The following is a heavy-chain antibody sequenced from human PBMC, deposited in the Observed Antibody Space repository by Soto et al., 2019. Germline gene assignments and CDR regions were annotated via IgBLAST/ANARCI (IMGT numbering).Heavy chain of an antibody. V-gene: IGHV3-74*01. J-gene: IGHJ4*02. CDR3: AREYYGVLTGYYYDF. CDR1: GFSFRSYC. D-gene: IGHD3-9*01. CDR2: ISSGGSTT. Sequence: EVQLLESGGDLVQSGGSLGLSCAASGFSFRSYCMHWVRQAPGKGLVWVARISSGGSTTTYADSASGRFNISRDNDSNILYLQRSRLRAEDTAVYYCAREYYGVLTGYYYDFWGQGTLVTVSS.